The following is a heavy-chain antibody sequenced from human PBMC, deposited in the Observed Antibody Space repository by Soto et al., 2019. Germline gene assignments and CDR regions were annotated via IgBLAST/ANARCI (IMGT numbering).Heavy chain of an antibody. Sequence: GGSLRLSCAASGFTFSSYAMSWVRQAPGKGLEWVSAISGSGGSTYYADSVKGRFTISRDNSKNTLYLQMNSLRAEDTAVYYCARDVPLTMFRGPAPSKHNDYCCQGNRGTV. CDR2: ISGSGGST. V-gene: IGHV3-23*01. D-gene: IGHD3-10*01. CDR3: ARDVPLTMFRGPAPSKHNDY. CDR1: GFTFSSYA. J-gene: IGHJ4*02.